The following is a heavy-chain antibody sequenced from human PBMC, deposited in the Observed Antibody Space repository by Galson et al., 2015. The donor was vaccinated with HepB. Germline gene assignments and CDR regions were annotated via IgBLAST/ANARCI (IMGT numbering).Heavy chain of an antibody. CDR3: ARDWAPASL. V-gene: IGHV3-7*01. CDR2: IKEDGSAK. J-gene: IGHJ4*02. D-gene: IGHD3-16*01. CDR1: GFTFSSYG. Sequence: LRLSCAASGFTFSSYGMHWVRQAPGKGLEWVANIKEDGSAKYYVDSVKGRFTISRDNAKSSLFLQMNSLRGEDTAVYYCARDWAPASLWGQGTLVTVSS.